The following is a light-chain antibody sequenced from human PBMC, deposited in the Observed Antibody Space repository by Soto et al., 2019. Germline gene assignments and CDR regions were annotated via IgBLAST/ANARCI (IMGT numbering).Light chain of an antibody. V-gene: IGLV2-14*03. CDR2: DVS. CDR3: TSYTTSSTVV. Sequence: QSVLTQPASVSGSPGQSITISCTGTSSDVGAYNYVSWYQHHPGKAPKLIIYDVSNRPSGVSNRFSGSKSGNMASLTISGLQAEDEADYYCTSYTTSSTVVFGGGTKLTVL. J-gene: IGLJ2*01. CDR1: SSDVGAYNY.